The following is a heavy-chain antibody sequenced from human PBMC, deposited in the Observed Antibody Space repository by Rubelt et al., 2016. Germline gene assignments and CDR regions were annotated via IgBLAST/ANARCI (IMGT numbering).Heavy chain of an antibody. Sequence: HLQLQESGPGPVKPSETLSLTCTVSGGPISSNNYYWGWIRQPPGKGLEWIGKIYYSGGTYYNPALKSRFTISVETAKNQCSLKLTSVTAADTAVYYCARDEGYLNYWGQGILVTVSS. J-gene: IGHJ4*02. D-gene: IGHD2-15*01. CDR3: ARDEGYLNY. CDR2: IYYSGGT. V-gene: IGHV4-39*07. CDR1: GGPISSNNYY.